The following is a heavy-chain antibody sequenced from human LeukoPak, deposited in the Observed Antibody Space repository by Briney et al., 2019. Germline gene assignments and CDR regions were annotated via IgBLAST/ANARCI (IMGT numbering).Heavy chain of an antibody. CDR1: GGSFSRYY. CDR2: IHHSGSA. Sequence: SETLSLTCAVYGGSFSRYYWTWIRQPPGKGLEWIGEIHHSGSANYNPSLKSRVTISVDASKSQFSLRLSSVTAADTAVYYCARLTYSNNWYFRRGLDNWFDPWGQGTLVTVSS. J-gene: IGHJ5*02. CDR3: ARLTYSNNWYFRRGLDNWFDP. V-gene: IGHV4-34*01. D-gene: IGHD6-13*01.